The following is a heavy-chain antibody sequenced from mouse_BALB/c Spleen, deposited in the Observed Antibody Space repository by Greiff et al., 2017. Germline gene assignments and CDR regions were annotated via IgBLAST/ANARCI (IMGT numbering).Heavy chain of an antibody. V-gene: IGHV5-6*02. Sequence: VKVVESGGDLVKPGGSLKLSCAASGFTFSSYGMSWVRQTPDKRLEWVATISSGGSYTYYPDSVKGRFTISRDNAKNTLYLQMSSLKSEDTAMYYCARQDDYGNYSYYAMDYWGQGTSVTVSS. CDR2: ISSGGSYT. CDR1: GFTFSSYG. J-gene: IGHJ4*01. CDR3: ARQDDYGNYSYYAMDY. D-gene: IGHD2-1*01.